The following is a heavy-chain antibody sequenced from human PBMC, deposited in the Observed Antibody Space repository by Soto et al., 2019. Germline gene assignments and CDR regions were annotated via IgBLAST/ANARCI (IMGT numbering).Heavy chain of an antibody. CDR1: GYSFTSYW. D-gene: IGHD2-2*01. Sequence: PGESLKISCKGSGYSFTSYWIAWVRQVPVKGLELMGVIYPGDSDIRYSPSFQGQVTISADKSISTAYLQWSSLKASDSAMYFCARHKVDCSSTSCYFAFDIWGQGTMVTVSS. J-gene: IGHJ3*02. V-gene: IGHV5-51*01. CDR2: IYPGDSDI. CDR3: ARHKVDCSSTSCYFAFDI.